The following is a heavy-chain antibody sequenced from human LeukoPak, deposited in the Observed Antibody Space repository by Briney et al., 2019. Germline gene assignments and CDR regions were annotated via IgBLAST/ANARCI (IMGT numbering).Heavy chain of an antibody. CDR3: ARALRYFDWLSMPKYYFDY. V-gene: IGHV4-39*07. D-gene: IGHD3-9*01. Sequence: KASETLSLTCTVSGGSISSSSYYWGWIRQPPGKGLEWIGSIYYSGSTNYNPSLKSRVTTSVDTSKNQFSLKLSSVTAADTAVYYCARALRYFDWLSMPKYYFDYWGQGTLVTVSS. CDR2: IYYSGST. J-gene: IGHJ4*02. CDR1: GGSISSSSYY.